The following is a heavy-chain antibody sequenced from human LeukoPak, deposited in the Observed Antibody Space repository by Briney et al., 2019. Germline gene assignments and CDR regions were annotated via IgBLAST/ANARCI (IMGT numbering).Heavy chain of an antibody. CDR3: ARCSGGSCYS. D-gene: IGHD2-15*01. CDR2: IYHSGST. J-gene: IGHJ4*02. CDR1: GGSISSGGYS. Sequence: RSSETLSLTCAVSGGSISSGGYSWSWIRQPPGKGLEWIRYIYHSGSTYYNPSLKSRVTISVDRSKNQFSLKLSSVTAADTAVYYCARCSGGSCYSWGQGTLVTVSS. V-gene: IGHV4-30-2*01.